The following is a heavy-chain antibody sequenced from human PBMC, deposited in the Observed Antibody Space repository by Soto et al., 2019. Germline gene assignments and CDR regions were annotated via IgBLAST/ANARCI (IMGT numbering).Heavy chain of an antibody. V-gene: IGHV3-15*01. Sequence: PGRYLRLSFVAFGVTCSKAWMGGLGQAPGPGLECIGRIKSNIDGGTVDYDATVKGRFTISRDDSKKTVYMQVNSPQTEDTAAYHWALDYVSSVIPAFDICGPGTMVTV. J-gene: IGHJ3*02. D-gene: IGHD3-22*01. CDR2: IKSNIDGGTV. CDR3: ALDYVSSVIPAFDI. CDR1: GVTCSKAW.